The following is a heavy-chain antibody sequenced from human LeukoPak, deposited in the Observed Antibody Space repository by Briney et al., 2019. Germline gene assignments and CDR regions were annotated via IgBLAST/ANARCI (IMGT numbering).Heavy chain of an antibody. CDR2: ISGSGDST. D-gene: IGHD5-12*01. Sequence: GGSLRLSCAASGFTFSNYAMSWVRQTPGKGLEWVSSISGSGDSTYYADSVKGRFTISRDNSKNTLYLQMNSLRAEDTAVYYCAKDLRHKGYDWPYWGQGTLVTVSS. V-gene: IGHV3-23*01. CDR3: AKDLRHKGYDWPY. CDR1: GFTFSNYA. J-gene: IGHJ4*02.